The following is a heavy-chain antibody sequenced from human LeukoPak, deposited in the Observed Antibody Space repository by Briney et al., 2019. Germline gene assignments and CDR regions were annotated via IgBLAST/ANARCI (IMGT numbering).Heavy chain of an antibody. D-gene: IGHD3-22*01. CDR2: ISYDGSNK. CDR1: GFTFSGYE. J-gene: IGHJ4*02. Sequence: GGSLRLSCAASGFTFSGYEMNWVRQAPGKGLEWVAVISYDGSNKYYADSVKGRFTISRDNSKNTLYLQMNSLRAEDTAVYYCAKDRVYYFDSSGYSCDYWGQGSLVTVSS. V-gene: IGHV3-30*18. CDR3: AKDRVYYFDSSGYSCDY.